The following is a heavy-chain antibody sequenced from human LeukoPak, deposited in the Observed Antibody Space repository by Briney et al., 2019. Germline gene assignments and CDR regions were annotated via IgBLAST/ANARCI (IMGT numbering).Heavy chain of an antibody. CDR3: ATAMVPAAIFYYYYGMDA. D-gene: IGHD2-2*01. CDR1: GYTLTELS. V-gene: IGHV1-24*01. Sequence: ASVKVSCKVSGYTLTELSMHWVRQAPGKGLEWMGGFDPEDGETIYAQKFQGRVTMTEDTSTDTAYMELSSLRSEDTAVYYCATAMVPAAIFYYYYGMDAWGQGTTVTVSS. J-gene: IGHJ6*02. CDR2: FDPEDGET.